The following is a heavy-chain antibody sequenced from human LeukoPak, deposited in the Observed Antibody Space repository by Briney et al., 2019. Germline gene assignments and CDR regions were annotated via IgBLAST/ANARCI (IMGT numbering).Heavy chain of an antibody. CDR1: GDSISSTNW. Sequence: SETLPLTCAVSGDSISSTNWWSWVRQPPGKGLEWIGEIYHSGSTNYNPSLKSRVATSVDKSRNQFSLKLNSVTAADTAVYYCASRQGYYYDTSGYFNYWGQGTLVTVSS. CDR2: IYHSGST. J-gene: IGHJ4*02. V-gene: IGHV4-4*02. CDR3: ASRQGYYYDTSGYFNY. D-gene: IGHD3-22*01.